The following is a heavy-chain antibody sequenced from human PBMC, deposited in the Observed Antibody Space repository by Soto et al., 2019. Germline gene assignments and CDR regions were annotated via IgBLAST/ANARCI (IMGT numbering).Heavy chain of an antibody. V-gene: IGHV1-69*13. CDR3: ARDRDYYYGMEG. Sequence: SVKVSCKASGGTFSSYAISWVRQAPGQGLEWMGGIIPIFGTTNYAQKFQGRVTITADESTSTAYMELSSPRSEDTAGYYCARDRDYYYGMEGCRQGTTVTVSS. CDR1: GGTFSSYA. J-gene: IGHJ6*02. CDR2: IIPIFGTT.